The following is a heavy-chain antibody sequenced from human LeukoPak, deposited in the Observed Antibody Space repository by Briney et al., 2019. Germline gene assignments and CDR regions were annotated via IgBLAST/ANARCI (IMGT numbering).Heavy chain of an antibody. J-gene: IGHJ5*02. Sequence: GGSLRLSCAASGFTFSSYAMTWVRQAPGKGLGWVSSIDANGVATFYAESVKGRFSISRDNAKNTVGLQMHSLTAEDTAVYYCAKDQSYYNWFDPWGQGTLVTVSS. CDR1: GFTFSSYA. V-gene: IGHV3-23*01. D-gene: IGHD3-10*01. CDR2: IDANGVAT. CDR3: AKDQSYYNWFDP.